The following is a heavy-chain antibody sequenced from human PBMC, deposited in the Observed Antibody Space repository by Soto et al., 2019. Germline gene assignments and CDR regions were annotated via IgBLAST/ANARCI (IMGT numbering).Heavy chain of an antibody. Sequence: SVKVSCKASGGTFSSYTISWVRQAPGQGLEWMGRIIPILGIANYAQKFQGRVTITADKSTSTAYMELSSLRSEDTAVYYCAIGGGRGYSYVPGYWGQGTLVTVSS. CDR2: IIPILGIA. J-gene: IGHJ4*02. D-gene: IGHD5-18*01. CDR3: AIGGGRGYSYVPGY. V-gene: IGHV1-69*02. CDR1: GGTFSSYT.